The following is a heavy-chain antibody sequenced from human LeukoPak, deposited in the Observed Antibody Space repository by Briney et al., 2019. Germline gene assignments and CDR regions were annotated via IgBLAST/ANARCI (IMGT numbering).Heavy chain of an antibody. D-gene: IGHD3-10*01. V-gene: IGHV3-33*01. CDR3: ARGIDRGNNDAFDI. Sequence: GGSLRLSCAASGFTFGSYGMQWVRQAPGKGLEWVALIWYDGSNKYYADSVKGRFTISRDDSKKTLYLQMNSLRAEDTAVYYCARGIDRGNNDAFDIWGQGTMVTVSS. CDR1: GFTFGSYG. J-gene: IGHJ3*02. CDR2: IWYDGSNK.